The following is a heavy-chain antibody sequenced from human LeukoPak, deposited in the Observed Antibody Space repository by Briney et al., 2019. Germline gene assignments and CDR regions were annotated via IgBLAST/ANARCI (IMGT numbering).Heavy chain of an antibody. V-gene: IGHV3-21*01. D-gene: IGHD2-21*01. CDR2: ISSSSSYI. CDR1: GFTFSSYS. Sequence: GGSLRLSCAASGFTFSSYSMNWVRQAPGKGLEWASSISSSSSYIYYADSVKGRFTISRDNAKNSLYLQMNSLRAEDTAVYYCARRHAIADFYYYYYMDVWGKGTTVTVSS. J-gene: IGHJ6*03. CDR3: ARRHAIADFYYYYYMDV.